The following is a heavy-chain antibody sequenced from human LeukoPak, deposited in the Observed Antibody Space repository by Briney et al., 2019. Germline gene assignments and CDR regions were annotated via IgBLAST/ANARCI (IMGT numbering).Heavy chain of an antibody. CDR1: GGSFSGYY. Sequence: SETLSLTCAVYGGSFSGYYWSWIRQPPGKGLEWIGEINHSGSTNYNPSLKSRVTISVDTSKNQFSLKLSSVTAADTAVYYCACGYSSGWFDFDYWGQGTLVTVSS. CDR3: ACGYSSGWFDFDY. J-gene: IGHJ4*02. D-gene: IGHD6-19*01. CDR2: INHSGST. V-gene: IGHV4-34*01.